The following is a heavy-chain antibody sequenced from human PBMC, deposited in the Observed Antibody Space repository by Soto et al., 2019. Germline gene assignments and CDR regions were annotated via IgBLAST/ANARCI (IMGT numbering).Heavy chain of an antibody. J-gene: IGHJ6*02. Sequence: SETLSLTCSVSGGSISSVGHYWTWIRQQPGKGLEWIGYIYYSGSTDYNPSLKSRVTISVDRSKNQFSLNLSSVTAADTAIYYCARESVGYDSSPRYVFDFWGQGTTVTVSS. CDR3: ARESVGYDSSPRYVFDF. D-gene: IGHD5-12*01. V-gene: IGHV4-31*03. CDR1: GGSISSVGHY. CDR2: IYYSGST.